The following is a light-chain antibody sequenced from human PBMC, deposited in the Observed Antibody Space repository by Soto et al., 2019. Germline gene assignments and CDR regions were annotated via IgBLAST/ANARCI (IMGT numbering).Light chain of an antibody. CDR2: DAS. J-gene: IGKJ5*01. Sequence: EIVLTQSPGTLSLSPGERATLSFRASQSVSSYLAWYQQKPGQAPRLLIYDASNRATGIPARFSGSGSETDFTLTISSLEPEDFAVYYCQQRSNWRGTFGQGTRLEI. V-gene: IGKV3-11*01. CDR3: QQRSNWRGT. CDR1: QSVSSY.